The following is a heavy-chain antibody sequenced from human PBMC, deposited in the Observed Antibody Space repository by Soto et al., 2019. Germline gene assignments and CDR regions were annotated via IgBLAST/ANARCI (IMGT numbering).Heavy chain of an antibody. CDR2: IYYSGVT. J-gene: IGHJ5*02. D-gene: IGHD3-10*01. CDR1: GDPITSGGFY. CDR3: ARDLRGRRSGRFDP. Sequence: SETLSLTCTLSGDPITSGGFYWTWIRQHPVKGLEWIGYIYYSGVTYYNPSLKSRATISVDTSKNQFSLNLSSVSAADTAMYYCARDLRGRRSGRFDPWGQGTLVTVSS. V-gene: IGHV4-31*03.